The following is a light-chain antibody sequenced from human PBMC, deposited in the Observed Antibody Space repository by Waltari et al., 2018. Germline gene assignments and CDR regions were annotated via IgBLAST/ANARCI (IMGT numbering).Light chain of an antibody. CDR3: SSYTSSGVV. J-gene: IGLJ2*01. CDR2: DVY. V-gene: IGLV2-14*01. Sequence: QSALTQPASVFGSPGQAIIISCTGTGSDVGGYDFFSWYQQYPGKAPRLIIYDVYNRPSGVSNRFSGSKSDNTASLTISGLQAEDESVYYCSSYTSSGVVFGGGTKLTVL. CDR1: GSDVGGYDF.